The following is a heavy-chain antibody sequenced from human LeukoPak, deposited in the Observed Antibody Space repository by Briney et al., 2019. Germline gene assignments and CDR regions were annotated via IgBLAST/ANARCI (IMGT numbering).Heavy chain of an antibody. Sequence: PGGSLRLSCAASGFTFSSYSMNWVRQAPGKGLEWVSSISSSSSYIYYADSVKGRFTISRDNAKNSLYLQMNSLRAEDTAVYYCARDLVSPYNWFDPWGQGTLVTVSS. CDR1: GFTFSSYS. CDR2: ISSSSSYI. D-gene: IGHD6-13*01. CDR3: ARDLVSPYNWFDP. J-gene: IGHJ5*02. V-gene: IGHV3-21*01.